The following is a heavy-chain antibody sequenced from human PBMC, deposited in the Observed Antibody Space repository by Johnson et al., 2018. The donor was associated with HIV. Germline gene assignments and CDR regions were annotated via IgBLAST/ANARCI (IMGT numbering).Heavy chain of an antibody. CDR2: ISYDGSDK. CDR1: GFTVSSNY. D-gene: IGHD3-16*01. V-gene: IGHV3-30*03. J-gene: IGHJ3*02. CDR3: ARGSRYTHDNDDVYLLQAFDI. Sequence: VQLVESGGGLIQPGGSLRLSCAASGFTVSSNYMTWVRQAPGKGLEWVAVISYDGSDKYYAASVKGRFTISRDRSKNTLYLQMNTLRADDTAVYYCARGSRYTHDNDDVYLLQAFDIWGQGTMVTVSS.